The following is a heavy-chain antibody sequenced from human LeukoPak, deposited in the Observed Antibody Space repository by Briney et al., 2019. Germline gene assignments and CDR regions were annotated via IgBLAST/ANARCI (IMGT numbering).Heavy chain of an antibody. CDR3: AKERERVLRYFDWLPTFDY. J-gene: IGHJ4*02. CDR2: ISGSGGST. D-gene: IGHD3-9*01. Sequence: PGGSLRLSCAASGFTFSSYAMSWVRQAPGKGLEWVSAISGSGGSTYYADSVKGRFTISRDNSKNTLYLQMNSLRAEDTAVYYCAKERERVLRYFDWLPTFDYWGQGTLVTVS. CDR1: GFTFSSYA. V-gene: IGHV3-23*01.